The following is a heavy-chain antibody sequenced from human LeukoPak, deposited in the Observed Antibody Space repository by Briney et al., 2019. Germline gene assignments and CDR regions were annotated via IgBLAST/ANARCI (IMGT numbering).Heavy chain of an antibody. CDR2: ISGSGGST. J-gene: IGHJ4*02. V-gene: IGHV3-23*01. CDR1: GFTFSSHA. D-gene: IGHD3-22*01. Sequence: PGGSLRLSCAASGFTFSSHAMSWVRQAPGKGLEWVSGISGSGGSTYYADSVKGRFTISRDTSKNTLYLQMNSLRAEDTAVYYSAKANEPHQYYYDSSGYYFDYWGQGTLVTVSS. CDR3: AKANEPHQYYYDSSGYYFDY.